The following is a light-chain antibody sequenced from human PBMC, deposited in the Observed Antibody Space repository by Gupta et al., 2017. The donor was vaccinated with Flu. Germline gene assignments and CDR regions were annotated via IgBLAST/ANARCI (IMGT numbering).Light chain of an antibody. Sequence: SVTLGQAASISCRSSQSLVYKNGITYLTWFQQRPGQSPRRLIYEVSNRDSGVPDRFSGSGSVTDFTLKISRVEAEDVGVYYCMRGTHSWTFGQGTRLEI. CDR3: MRGTHSWT. CDR2: EVS. V-gene: IGKV2-30*01. J-gene: IGKJ2*02. CDR1: QSLVYKNGITY.